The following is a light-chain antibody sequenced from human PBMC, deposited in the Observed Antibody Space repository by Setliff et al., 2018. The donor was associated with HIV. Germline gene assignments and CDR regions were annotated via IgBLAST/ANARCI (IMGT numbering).Light chain of an antibody. V-gene: IGLV2-14*01. CDR3: CSYAGSSGYV. CDR1: SSDVGGNNY. J-gene: IGLJ1*01. CDR2: EVT. Sequence: QSVLTQPASVSGSPGQSITISCTGTSSDVGGNNYVSWYQQLPGKAPQLIIYEVTVRPSGVSDRYSGSKSANTASLTISGLQAEDEGDYYCCSYAGSSGYVFGTGTKVTVL.